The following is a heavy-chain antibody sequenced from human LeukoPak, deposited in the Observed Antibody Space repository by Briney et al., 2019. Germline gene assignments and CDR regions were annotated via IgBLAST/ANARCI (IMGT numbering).Heavy chain of an antibody. Sequence: SETLSLTCAVYGGSFSGYYWSWIRQPPGKGLEWIGEINHSGSTNYNPSLKSRVTISVDTSENQFSLKLSSVTAADTAVYYCARWGIGSGSYRLDPWGQKTLVTVSS. CDR1: GGSFSGYY. J-gene: IGHJ5*02. CDR3: ARWGIGSGSYRLDP. D-gene: IGHD3-10*01. CDR2: INHSGST. V-gene: IGHV4-34*01.